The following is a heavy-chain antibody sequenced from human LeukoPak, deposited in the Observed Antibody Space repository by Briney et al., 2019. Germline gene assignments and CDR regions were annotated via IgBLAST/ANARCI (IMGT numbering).Heavy chain of an antibody. CDR1: DGSISSYY. CDR2: IHYSGST. D-gene: IGHD3-22*01. Sequence: SETLSLTCTISDGSISSYYWNWIRQSPGKGLEWIGHIHYSGSTHYNPSLQSRVSISIDTSKDHFSLKLRSVTAVDTAVYYCARWGHFDTSGYFVVDYWGQGTLVTVSS. CDR3: ARWGHFDTSGYFVVDY. J-gene: IGHJ4*02. V-gene: IGHV4-59*01.